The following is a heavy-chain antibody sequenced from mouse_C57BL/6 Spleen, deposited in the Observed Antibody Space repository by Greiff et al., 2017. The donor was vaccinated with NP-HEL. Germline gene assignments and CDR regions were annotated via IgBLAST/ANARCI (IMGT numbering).Heavy chain of an antibody. Sequence: EVQVVESGGGLVKPGGSLKLSCAASGFTFSDYGMHWVRQAPEKGLEWVAYISSGSSTIYYADTVKGRFTISRDNAKNTLFLQMTSLRSEDTAMYYCASKNYGYDGGFAYWGQGTLVTVSA. CDR3: ASKNYGYDGGFAY. D-gene: IGHD2-2*01. J-gene: IGHJ3*01. CDR1: GFTFSDYG. V-gene: IGHV5-17*01. CDR2: ISSGSSTI.